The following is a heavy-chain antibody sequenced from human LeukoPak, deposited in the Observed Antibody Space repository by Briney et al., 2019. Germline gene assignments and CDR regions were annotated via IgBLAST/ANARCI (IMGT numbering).Heavy chain of an antibody. J-gene: IGHJ6*02. Sequence: ASVKASCKASGYTFTGYYMHWVRQAPGQGLEWMGWINPNSGGTNYAQKFQGRVTMTRDTSISTAYMELSRLRSDDTAVYYCARGVGDSSGWCGGYYYYGMDVWGQGTTVTVSS. CDR1: GYTFTGYY. CDR2: INPNSGGT. CDR3: ARGVGDSSGWCGGYYYYGMDV. V-gene: IGHV1-2*02. D-gene: IGHD6-19*01.